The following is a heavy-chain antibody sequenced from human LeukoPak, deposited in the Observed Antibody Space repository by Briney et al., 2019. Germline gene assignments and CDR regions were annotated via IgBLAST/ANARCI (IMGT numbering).Heavy chain of an antibody. V-gene: IGHV4-59*08. J-gene: IGHJ4*02. Sequence: SETLSLTCTVSGDSIRSYYWSWIRQPPGKGLEWIGYINSSGNTKHNPSLKSRVTISSDTSKNQFSRKLSSVTAADTALYYCARQIYDTGSYRIDYWGQGILVTVSS. CDR1: GDSIRSYY. D-gene: IGHD3-22*01. CDR3: ARQIYDTGSYRIDY. CDR2: INSSGNT.